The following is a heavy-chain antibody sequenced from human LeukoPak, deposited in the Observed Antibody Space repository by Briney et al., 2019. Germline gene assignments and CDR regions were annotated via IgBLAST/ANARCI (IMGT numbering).Heavy chain of an antibody. J-gene: IGHJ4*02. Sequence: PGGSLRLSCAASGFTFSTYSMNWVRQAPGKGLEWVSAISGSGGSTYYADSVKGRFTISRDNSKNTLYLQMNSLRAEDTAVYYCAKDGRYFDLFDYWGQGTLVTVSS. D-gene: IGHD3-9*01. CDR2: ISGSGGST. CDR1: GFTFSTYS. V-gene: IGHV3-23*01. CDR3: AKDGRYFDLFDY.